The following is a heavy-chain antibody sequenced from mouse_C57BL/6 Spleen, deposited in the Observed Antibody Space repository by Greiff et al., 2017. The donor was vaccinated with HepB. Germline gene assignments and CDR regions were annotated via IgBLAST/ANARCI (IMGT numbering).Heavy chain of an antibody. CDR3: AREGVTTDAPGLAY. CDR1: GYAFSSYW. D-gene: IGHD2-2*01. Sequence: QVQLQQSGAELVKPGASVKISCKASGYAFSSYWMNWVKQRPGKGLEWIGQIYPGDGDTNYNGKFKGKATLTADKSSSAAYMQLSSLTSEDSAVYFCAREGVTTDAPGLAYWGQGTLVTVSA. CDR2: IYPGDGDT. J-gene: IGHJ3*01. V-gene: IGHV1-80*01.